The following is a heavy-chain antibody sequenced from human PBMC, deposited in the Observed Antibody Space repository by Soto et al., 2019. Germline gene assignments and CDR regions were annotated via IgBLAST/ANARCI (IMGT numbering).Heavy chain of an antibody. V-gene: IGHV3-23*01. CDR1: GFTFSSYA. J-gene: IGHJ4*02. CDR3: AKDKPYYYDSSGPYYFDY. D-gene: IGHD3-22*01. CDR2: ISGSGGST. Sequence: GGSLRLSCAASGFTFSSYAMSWVRQAPGNGLEWVSAISGSGGSTYYADSVKGRFTISRDNSKNTLYLQMNSLRAEDTAVYYCAKDKPYYYDSSGPYYFDYWGQGTLVTVSS.